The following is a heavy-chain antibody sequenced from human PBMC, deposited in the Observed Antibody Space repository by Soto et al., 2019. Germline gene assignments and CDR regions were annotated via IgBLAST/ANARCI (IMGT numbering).Heavy chain of an antibody. J-gene: IGHJ1*01. Sequence: GGSLRLSCAASGFTFSSYAMSWVRQAPGKGLEWVSAISGSGGSTYYADSVKGRFTISRDNSKNTLYLQMSSLRAEDMAVYYCARGSSSWYGYFQHWGQGTLVTVSS. CDR1: GFTFSSYA. D-gene: IGHD6-13*01. CDR2: ISGSGGST. V-gene: IGHV3-23*01. CDR3: ARGSSSWYGYFQH.